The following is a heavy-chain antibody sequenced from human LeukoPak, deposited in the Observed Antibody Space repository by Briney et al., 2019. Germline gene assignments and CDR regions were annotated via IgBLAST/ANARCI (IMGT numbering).Heavy chain of an antibody. Sequence: PGGSLRLSCTVSGFTVSSNSMSWVRQAPGKGLEWVSFIYSDNTHYSDSVKGRFTISRDNSKNTLYLQMNSLRAEDTAVYYCARNFNPEQLVLNYWGQGTLVTVSS. CDR3: ARNFNPEQLVLNY. CDR2: IYSDNT. D-gene: IGHD6-13*01. J-gene: IGHJ4*02. CDR1: GFTVSSNS. V-gene: IGHV3-53*01.